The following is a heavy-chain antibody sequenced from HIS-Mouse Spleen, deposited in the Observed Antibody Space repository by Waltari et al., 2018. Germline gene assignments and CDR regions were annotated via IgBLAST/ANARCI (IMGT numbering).Heavy chain of an antibody. J-gene: IGHJ2*01. CDR1: GGSISSSSYY. V-gene: IGHV4-39*07. Sequence: QLQLQESGPGLVKPSETLSLPCTVPGGSISSSSYYVGWIRKPPGKGLEWIGSIYYSGSTYYNPSLKSRVTISVDTSKNQFSLKLGSVTAADTAVYYCAREIPYSSSWYDWYFDLWGRGTLVTVSS. CDR3: AREIPYSSSWYDWYFDL. D-gene: IGHD6-13*01. CDR2: IYYSGST.